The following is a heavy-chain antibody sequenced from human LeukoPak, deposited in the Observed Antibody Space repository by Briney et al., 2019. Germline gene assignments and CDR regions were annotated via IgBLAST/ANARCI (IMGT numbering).Heavy chain of an antibody. V-gene: IGHV3-23*01. Sequence: PGGSLRLSCAASGFTFSSYAMSWVRQAPGKGLEWVSAISGSGGSTYYADSVKGRFTISRDNSKTTLYLQMNSLRAEDTAVYYCAKAGRGYSYDYRDYWGQGTLVTVSP. CDR1: GFTFSSYA. D-gene: IGHD5-18*01. J-gene: IGHJ4*02. CDR3: AKAGRGYSYDYRDY. CDR2: ISGSGGST.